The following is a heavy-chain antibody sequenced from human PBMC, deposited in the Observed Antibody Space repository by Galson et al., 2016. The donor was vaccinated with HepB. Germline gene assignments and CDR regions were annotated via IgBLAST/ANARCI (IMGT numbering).Heavy chain of an antibody. V-gene: IGHV3-23*01. CDR3: AKANIIMVTLGVFLDT. Sequence: SLRLSCAASGFPFNTYAMTWVRQAPGKGLEWVSGVSGHAGSTYYAASVKGRLAISRDNFKNTLYLQMNSLRADDTAVYYCAKANIIMVTLGVFLDTWGQGTLVTVSS. CDR1: GFPFNTYA. D-gene: IGHD2-15*01. J-gene: IGHJ1*01. CDR2: VSGHAGST.